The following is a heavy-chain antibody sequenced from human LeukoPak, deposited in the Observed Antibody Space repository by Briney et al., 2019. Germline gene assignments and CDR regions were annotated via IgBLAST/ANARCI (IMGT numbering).Heavy chain of an antibody. D-gene: IGHD1-14*01. CDR2: INQGGSDK. V-gene: IGHV3-7*01. J-gene: IGHJ4*02. Sequence: HTGRSLRLSCAASGFTFSGHWMSWVRQAPGKGLEWVANINQGGSDKYYVDSVKGRFTISRDNANNLLYLQMNSLRGEDTAVYYCTRDRSRAEDDWGQGTLVTVSS. CDR3: TRDRSRAEDD. CDR1: GFTFSGHW.